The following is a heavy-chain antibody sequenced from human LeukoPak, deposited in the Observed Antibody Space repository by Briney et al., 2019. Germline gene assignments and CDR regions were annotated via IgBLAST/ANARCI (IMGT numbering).Heavy chain of an antibody. CDR3: ARDVWLTGAAGNWFDP. CDR2: ISPYNGNT. J-gene: IGHJ5*02. V-gene: IGHV1-18*01. CDR1: GYTFTSYG. D-gene: IGHD6-13*01. Sequence: GASVKVSCKASGYTFTSYGVSWVRQAPGQGLEWLGWISPYNGNTNYAQKVQGRVTMTTDTSSSTAYMELRSLISDDAAVYYCARDVWLTGAAGNWFDPWGQGTLVTVSS.